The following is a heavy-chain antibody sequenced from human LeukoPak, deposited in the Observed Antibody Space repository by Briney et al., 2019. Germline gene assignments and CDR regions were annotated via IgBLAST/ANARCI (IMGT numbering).Heavy chain of an antibody. D-gene: IGHD2-2*01. CDR1: GFTFSSYA. Sequence: GGSLRLSCAASGFTFSSYAMSWVRQAPGKGLEWVSAISGSGGSAYYADSVKGRFTISRDNSKNTLYLQMNSLRAEDTAVYYCAKAWDIVVVPAATPDYWGQGTLVTVSS. V-gene: IGHV3-23*01. CDR2: ISGSGGSA. J-gene: IGHJ4*02. CDR3: AKAWDIVVVPAATPDY.